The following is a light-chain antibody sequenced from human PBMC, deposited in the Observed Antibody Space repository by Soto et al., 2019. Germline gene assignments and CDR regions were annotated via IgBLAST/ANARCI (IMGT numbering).Light chain of an antibody. Sequence: DVQMTQSPSSLSASVGDRVTISCRSSQTISSYLNWYQQKPGKAPKLLIYAASNLQNGVPSRFSGSGSGTDFTLTISSLQPEDFATYYCQQSSSPPWTFGQGTKVEIK. V-gene: IGKV1-39*01. CDR1: QTISSY. CDR3: QQSSSPPWT. J-gene: IGKJ1*01. CDR2: AAS.